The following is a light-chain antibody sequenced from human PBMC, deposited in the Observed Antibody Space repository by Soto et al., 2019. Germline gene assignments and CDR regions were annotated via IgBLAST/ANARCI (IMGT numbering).Light chain of an antibody. J-gene: IGLJ2*01. CDR3: LLFYGDGVV. Sequence: QTVVTQEPSLTVSPGGTVTLTCASSTGEVTSGYYPNWFQQKPGQQPRALIYSTTYKHSWTPARFSGSLLGGKAALTLSGVQPEDEADYYCLLFYGDGVVFGGGTQLTVL. V-gene: IGLV7-43*01. CDR1: TGEVTSGYY. CDR2: STT.